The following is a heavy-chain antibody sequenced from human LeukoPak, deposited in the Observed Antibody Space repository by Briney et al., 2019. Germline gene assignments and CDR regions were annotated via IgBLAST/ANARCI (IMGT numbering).Heavy chain of an antibody. Sequence: GGSLRLSCAASGFTFSIYSMNWVRQASGKGLEWVSSISSTSDNIYYADSVKGRFTTSRDNAKKSLYLQMNNLRAEDTAVYYCTRRTAFDIWGQGTMVTVSS. CDR1: GFTFSIYS. V-gene: IGHV3-21*01. CDR3: TRRTAFDI. CDR2: ISSTSDNI. J-gene: IGHJ3*02.